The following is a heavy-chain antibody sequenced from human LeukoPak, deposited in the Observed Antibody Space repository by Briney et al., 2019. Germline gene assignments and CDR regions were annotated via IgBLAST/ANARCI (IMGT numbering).Heavy chain of an antibody. CDR1: GFTFSSYA. CDR2: ISGSGGST. J-gene: IGHJ4*02. D-gene: IGHD3-3*01. CDR3: AKRHYDFWSGYQNQMYYFDY. Sequence: GGSLGLSCAAPGFTFSSYAMSWVRQAPGKGLEWVSAISGSGGSTYYADSVKGRFTISRDNSKNTLYLQMNSLRAEDTAVYYCAKRHYDFWSGYQNQMYYFDYWGQGTLVTVSS. V-gene: IGHV3-23*01.